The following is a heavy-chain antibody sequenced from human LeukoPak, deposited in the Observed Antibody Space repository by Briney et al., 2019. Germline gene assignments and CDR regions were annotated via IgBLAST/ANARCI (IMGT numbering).Heavy chain of an antibody. V-gene: IGHV1-69*13. J-gene: IGHJ4*02. Sequence: SVKVSCKASGGTFSSYAISWVRQAPGQGLEWMGGIIPISGTASYAQKFQGRVTITADESTSTAYMELSSLRSEDTAVYYCARDIYGGSGTVGLDYWGQGTLVTVSS. CDR1: GGTFSSYA. CDR2: IIPISGTA. D-gene: IGHD3-10*01. CDR3: ARDIYGGSGTVGLDY.